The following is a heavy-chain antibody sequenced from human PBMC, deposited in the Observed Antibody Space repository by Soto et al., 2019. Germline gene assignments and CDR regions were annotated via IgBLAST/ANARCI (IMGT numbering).Heavy chain of an antibody. J-gene: IGHJ3*02. Sequence: SETLSLTCTVSGGSISSGGYYWSWIRQHPGKGLEWIGYIYYSGSTYYNPSLKSRVTISVDTSKNQFSLKLSSVTAADTAVYYCARAESTRNDAFDIWGQGTMVTVSS. V-gene: IGHV4-31*03. CDR3: ARAESTRNDAFDI. CDR2: IYYSGST. CDR1: GGSISSGGYY.